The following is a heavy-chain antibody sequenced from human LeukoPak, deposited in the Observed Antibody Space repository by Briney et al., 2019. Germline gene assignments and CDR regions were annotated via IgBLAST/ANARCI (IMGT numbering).Heavy chain of an antibody. CDR1: GDSISASSYY. J-gene: IGHJ3*02. D-gene: IGHD2-21*01. Sequence: SETLSLTCTVSGDSISASSYYWGWIRQPPGKGLEWIGSIYYSGTTYYNPSLKSRVTISLDTSKNQFSLKLSSVTAADTAVYYCASFFISFVVVDIWGQGTMVTVSS. CDR2: IYYSGTT. CDR3: ASFFISFVVVDI. V-gene: IGHV4-39*07.